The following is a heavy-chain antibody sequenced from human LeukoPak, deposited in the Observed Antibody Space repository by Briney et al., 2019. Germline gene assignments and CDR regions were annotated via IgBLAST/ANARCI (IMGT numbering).Heavy chain of an antibody. D-gene: IGHD6-19*01. J-gene: IGHJ4*02. CDR1: GFTFSNYS. Sequence: PGGSLRLSCAASGFTFSNYSMNWVRQAPGKGLEWVSSISSSSSFIYYADSVKGRFTISRDNAKNSLYLQMNSLRAEDTAVYYCARLMAGSFAFDYWGQGTLVTVSS. CDR3: ARLMAGSFAFDY. V-gene: IGHV3-21*01. CDR2: ISSSSSFI.